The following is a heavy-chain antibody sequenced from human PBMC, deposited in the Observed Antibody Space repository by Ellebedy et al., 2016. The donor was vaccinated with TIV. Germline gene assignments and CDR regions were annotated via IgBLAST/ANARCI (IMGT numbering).Heavy chain of an antibody. V-gene: IGHV3-23*01. CDR3: AKGSVWELLLTCFDY. J-gene: IGHJ4*02. CDR1: GFTFSSFA. D-gene: IGHD1-26*01. CDR2: ISGRDPTT. Sequence: PGGSLRLSCVVSGFTFSSFAMSWVRQAPGKGLEWVSGISGRDPTTYYADSVKGRFTISRDLSKNTLFLQMNSLRAEDTAVYYCAKGSVWELLLTCFDYWGQGTLVTVSS.